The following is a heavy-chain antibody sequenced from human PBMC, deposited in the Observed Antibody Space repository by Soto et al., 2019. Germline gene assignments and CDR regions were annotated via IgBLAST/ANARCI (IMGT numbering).Heavy chain of an antibody. CDR3: AKILRDIVVVPAAIPRAFDI. Sequence: PGGSLRLSCAASGFTFSSYAMSWVRQAPGKGLEWVSAISGSGGSTYYADSVKGRFTIPRDNSKNTLYLQMNSLRAEDTAVYYCAKILRDIVVVPAAIPRAFDIWGQGTMVTVSS. D-gene: IGHD2-2*02. V-gene: IGHV3-23*01. CDR1: GFTFSSYA. J-gene: IGHJ3*02. CDR2: ISGSGGST.